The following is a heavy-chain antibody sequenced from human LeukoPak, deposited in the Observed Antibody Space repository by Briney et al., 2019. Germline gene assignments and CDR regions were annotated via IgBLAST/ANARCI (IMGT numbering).Heavy chain of an antibody. CDR2: IYTSGST. J-gene: IGHJ3*02. CDR1: GGSISSYY. CDR3: ARHCSGGSCYGGRAFDI. D-gene: IGHD2-15*01. V-gene: IGHV4-4*07. Sequence: SDTLSLTCSVSGGSISSYYWSWIRQPAGKGLAWIGRIYTSGSTYYNPSLKRRVTISVDTSKNQYSLKLSAVTAADTAVYYCARHCSGGSCYGGRAFDIWGQGTMVTVSS.